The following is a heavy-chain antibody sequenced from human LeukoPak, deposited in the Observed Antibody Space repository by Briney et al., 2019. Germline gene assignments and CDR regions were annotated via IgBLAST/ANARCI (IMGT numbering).Heavy chain of an antibody. CDR2: IKQDGSEK. Sequence: GGSLRLSCAASGFTFSSYWMSWVRQAPGKGLEWVANIKQDGSEKYYVDSVKGRFTISRDNAKNSLYLQMNSLRAEDPAVYYCARVSPVGYCSSTSCYDYWGQGTLVTVSS. J-gene: IGHJ4*02. V-gene: IGHV3-7*01. CDR3: ARVSPVGYCSSTSCYDY. CDR1: GFTFSSYW. D-gene: IGHD2-2*01.